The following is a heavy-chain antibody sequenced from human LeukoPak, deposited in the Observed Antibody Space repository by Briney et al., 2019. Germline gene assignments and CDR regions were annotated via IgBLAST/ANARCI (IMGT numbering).Heavy chain of an antibody. CDR2: IWSDGAHK. CDR3: AKSNSESQTTVGN. J-gene: IGHJ4*02. D-gene: IGHD1-26*01. V-gene: IGHV3-33*06. CDR1: GFTFNTYG. Sequence: GGSLRLSCAASGFTFNTYGMHWVRQAPGKGLEWVAVIWSDGAHKYYSDSVKGRFTISRDNSKNTLYLEMNSLRVEDTAVYYCAKSNSESQTTVGNWGQGTLVTVSS.